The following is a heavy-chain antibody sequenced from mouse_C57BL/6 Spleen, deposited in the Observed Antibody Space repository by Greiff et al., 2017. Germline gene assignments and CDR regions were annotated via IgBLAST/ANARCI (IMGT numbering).Heavy chain of an antibody. CDR1: GFTFSSYA. CDR2: ISSGGDYI. CDR3: TRDHSYYGSNLRFLDY. D-gene: IGHD1-1*01. Sequence: DVMLVASGEGLVKPGGSLKLSCAASGFTFSSYAMSWVRQTPEKRLEWVAYISSGGDYIYYADTVKGRFTISRDNARNTLYLQMSSLKSEDTAMYYCTRDHSYYGSNLRFLDYWGQGTTRTVSS. J-gene: IGHJ2*01. V-gene: IGHV5-9-1*02.